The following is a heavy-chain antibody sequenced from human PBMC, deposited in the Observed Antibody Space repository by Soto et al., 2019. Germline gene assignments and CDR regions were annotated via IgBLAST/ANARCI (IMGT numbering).Heavy chain of an antibody. CDR3: ARDSGGVQLWSQHNCIDP. CDR1: GGTFSSYT. V-gene: IGHV1-69*08. D-gene: IGHD5-18*01. Sequence: QVQLVQSGAEVKKPGSSVKVSCKASGGTFSSYTISWVRQAPGQGLEWMGRIIPILGIANYAQKFQGRVTITVDTSTSTTSMELRSLRSEATAVYYCARDSGGVQLWSQHNCIDPWGQGTTVTVSS. CDR2: IIPILGIA. J-gene: IGHJ5*02.